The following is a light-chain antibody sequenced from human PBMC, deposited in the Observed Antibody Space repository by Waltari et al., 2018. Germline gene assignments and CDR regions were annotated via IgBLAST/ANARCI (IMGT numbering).Light chain of an antibody. CDR3: QAWASSTGV. CDR2: QDS. V-gene: IGLV3-1*01. J-gene: IGLJ1*01. Sequence: SYELTQPPSVSVSPGQTASITCSGDKLGDKYACWYQQKPGQSPVLVIYQDSKRPHGIPGRFSGSNSGNTAALTISGTQAMDEADYYCQAWASSTGVFGTGTKVTVL. CDR1: KLGDKY.